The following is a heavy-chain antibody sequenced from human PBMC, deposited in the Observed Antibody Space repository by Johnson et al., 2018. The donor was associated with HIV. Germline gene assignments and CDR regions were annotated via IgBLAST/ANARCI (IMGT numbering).Heavy chain of an antibody. CDR1: GFTVSSNY. CDR3: ARLKNGAFDI. D-gene: IGHD2-8*01. J-gene: IGHJ3*02. CDR2: IYSDGST. Sequence: VQLVESGGGLIQPGGSLRLSCVASGFTVSSNYMSWVRQAPGKGLEWVSIIYSDGSTYFADHVKGRFPISRDNSKNTLFLQMNSLRDEDTAVYYCARLKNGAFDIWGQGTMVTVSS. V-gene: IGHV3-53*01.